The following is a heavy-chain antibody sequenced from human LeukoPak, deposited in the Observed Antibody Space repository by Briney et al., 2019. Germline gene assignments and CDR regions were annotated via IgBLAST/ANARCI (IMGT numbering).Heavy chain of an antibody. V-gene: IGHV3-7*03. CDR3: ARVGYGYSVYYFDY. CDR2: IKQDGSEK. D-gene: IGHD5-24*01. J-gene: IGHJ4*02. Sequence: GGSLRLSCAASGFTFSSYWMSWVRQAPGKGLEWVANIKQDGSEKYYVDSVKGRFTISRDNAKNSLYLQMNSLRAEDTAVYYCARVGYGYSVYYFDYWGQGTLVTVSS. CDR1: GFTFSSYW.